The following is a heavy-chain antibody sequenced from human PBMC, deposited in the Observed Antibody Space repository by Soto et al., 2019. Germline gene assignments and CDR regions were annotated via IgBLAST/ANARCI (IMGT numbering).Heavy chain of an antibody. J-gene: IGHJ4*02. CDR3: AHRVLRTVFGLVTTTAIYFDF. D-gene: IGHD3-3*01. Sequence: QITLNESGPTQVKPRQTLTLTCTFSGFSLTTSGVGVGWIRQSPGKAPEWLALIYWDDDKRYSPSLKSRLPITKDTAKNQVGLTMADLDPADTATYYCAHRVLRTVFGLVTTTAIYFDFWGQGTPVAVSS. CDR1: GFSLTTSGVG. V-gene: IGHV2-5*02. CDR2: IYWDDDK.